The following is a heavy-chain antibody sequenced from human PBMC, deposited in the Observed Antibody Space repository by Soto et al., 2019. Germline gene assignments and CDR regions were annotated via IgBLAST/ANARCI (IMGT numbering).Heavy chain of an antibody. V-gene: IGHV1-46*01. J-gene: IGHJ4*02. CDR1: GYTFTSYY. D-gene: IGHD2-15*01. Sequence: ASVKVSCKASGYTFTSYYMHWVRHAPGQGLEWMGIINPSGGSTSYAQKFQGRVTMTRDTSTSTVYMELSSLRAEDTAIYYCGKDISSVGSDSAGIDYWGQGALVTVSS. CDR2: INPSGGST. CDR3: GKDISSVGSDSAGIDY.